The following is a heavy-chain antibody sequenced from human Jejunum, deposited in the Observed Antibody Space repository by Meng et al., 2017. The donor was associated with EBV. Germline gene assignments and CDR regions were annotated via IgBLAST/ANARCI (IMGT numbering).Heavy chain of an antibody. CDR3: ALVLRARFNYFDP. CDR2: VDPQDDET. V-gene: IGHV1-69-2*01. J-gene: IGHJ5*02. Sequence: EVQLLQSGAEVKKPGATVKISCKVSGYIFSDYYLHWVRQAPGEGLEWMGLVDPQDDETLYAEKFQGRVTITADTSPDTAYMELSSLRSEDTAIYYCALVLRARFNYFDPWGQGTLVTVSS. D-gene: IGHD4/OR15-4a*01. CDR1: GYIFSDYY.